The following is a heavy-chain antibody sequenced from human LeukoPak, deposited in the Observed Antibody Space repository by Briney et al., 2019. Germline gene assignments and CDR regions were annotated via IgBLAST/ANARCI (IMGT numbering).Heavy chain of an antibody. Sequence: GGSLRLSCAASGFTVSSNYMTWVRQAPGQGLEWVSVIYFGGTTYYADSVKGRFTISRDNSKNTLSLQMNSLRVEDTAVYYCARDLISGPATHDSWGQGALVTVSS. J-gene: IGHJ4*02. CDR1: GFTVSSNY. CDR2: IYFGGTT. V-gene: IGHV3-53*01. CDR3: ARDLISGPATHDS. D-gene: IGHD2-15*01.